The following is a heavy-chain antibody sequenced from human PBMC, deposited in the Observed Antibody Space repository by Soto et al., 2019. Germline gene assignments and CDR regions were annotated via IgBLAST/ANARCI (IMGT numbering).Heavy chain of an antibody. Sequence: PGGSLRLSCAASGFTFSNYWIHWFRQAPGKGLVLVSRINSAGSSATYADSVKGRFTISRDNAKNTLYLQMNSLRAEDTALYYCARTSGSGSFYPIDFWGPGTLVTVSS. D-gene: IGHD3-10*01. CDR2: INSAGSSA. V-gene: IGHV3-74*01. CDR3: ARTSGSGSFYPIDF. J-gene: IGHJ4*02. CDR1: GFTFSNYW.